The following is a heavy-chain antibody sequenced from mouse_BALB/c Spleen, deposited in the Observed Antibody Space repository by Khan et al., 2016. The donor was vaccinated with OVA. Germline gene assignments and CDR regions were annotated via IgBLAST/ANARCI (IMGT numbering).Heavy chain of an antibody. D-gene: IGHD2-14*01. CDR3: ARAYYRYDGYYAIDY. CDR2: IWGGGGT. J-gene: IGHJ4*01. CDR1: GFSLSRYN. Sequence: QVQLQQSGPGLVAPSQSLSITCTVSGFSLSRYNIHWVRQPPGKGLEWLGMIWGGGGTDYNTTLKIRLSTCKDNSTSRAFLKMNSLLTDDTAMYFGARAYYRYDGYYAIDYWGQGTSVTVSS. V-gene: IGHV2-6-4*01.